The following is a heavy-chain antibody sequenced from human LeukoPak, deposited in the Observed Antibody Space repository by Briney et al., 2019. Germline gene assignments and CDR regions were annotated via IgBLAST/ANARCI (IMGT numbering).Heavy chain of an antibody. D-gene: IGHD3-10*01. CDR1: GIIFRNAW. CDR3: ARNPAAWFGELSSWFDP. V-gene: IGHV3-30-3*01. J-gene: IGHJ5*02. Sequence: GGSLRLSCAVSGIIFRNAWMNWVRQAPGKGLEWVAVISYDGSSKYYADSVKGRFTISRDNSENTLYLQMSSLKTDDSAVYYCARNPAAWFGELSSWFDPWGQGTLVTVSS. CDR2: ISYDGSSK.